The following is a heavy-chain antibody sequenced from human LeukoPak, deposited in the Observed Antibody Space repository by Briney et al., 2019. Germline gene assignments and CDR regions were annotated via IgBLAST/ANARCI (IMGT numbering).Heavy chain of an antibody. CDR1: GGSISRHTYY. J-gene: IGHJ3*02. CDR3: ARAYYYASSAFDI. CDR2: IYYGGST. Sequence: SETLSLTCTVSGGSISRHTYYWDWTRHPPRNGLECHGSIYYGGSTSYTPSLKSRVIISVDTSKNQLSLKMSSVTAADTAVYFCARAYYYASSAFDIWGQGTMVTVSS. V-gene: IGHV4-39*01. D-gene: IGHD3-22*01.